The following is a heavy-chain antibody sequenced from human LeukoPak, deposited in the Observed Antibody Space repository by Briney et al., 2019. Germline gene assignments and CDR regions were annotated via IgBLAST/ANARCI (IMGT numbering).Heavy chain of an antibody. CDR3: SGHSSGWYAD. Sequence: GGSLRLSCSASGFTFSSYAMHWVRQAPGKGLEYVSAISGNGSSTYYSDSVKGRFTISRDNSKNTLYLQMSSLRAEDTAVYYCSGHSSGWYADWGQGTLVTVSS. V-gene: IGHV3-64D*09. CDR2: ISGNGSST. CDR1: GFTFSSYA. J-gene: IGHJ4*02. D-gene: IGHD6-19*01.